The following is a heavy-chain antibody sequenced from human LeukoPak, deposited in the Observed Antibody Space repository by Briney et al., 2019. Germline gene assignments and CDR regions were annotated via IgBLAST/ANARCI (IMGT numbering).Heavy chain of an antibody. J-gene: IGHJ4*02. Sequence: PGGSLRLSCSASGFTFSAYAMHWVHQAPGKGLEYVSVISSSGGNTYYADSVKGRFTISRDNSKNTLYLQMSTLRTEDTAVYYCVPAPRGGTYWGQGTLVTVSS. CDR2: ISSSGGNT. CDR3: VPAPRGGTY. CDR1: GFTFSAYA. D-gene: IGHD3-16*01. V-gene: IGHV3-64D*08.